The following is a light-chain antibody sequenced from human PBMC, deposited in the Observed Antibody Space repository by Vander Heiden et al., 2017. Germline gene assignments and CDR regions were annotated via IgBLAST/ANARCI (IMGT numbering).Light chain of an antibody. CDR2: NAF. J-gene: IGKJ4*01. CDR3: HQYKSYPFT. Sequence: DIQMTQSPATLSASLGDRATITCRDSQSINNWLASYQQQPGKAPKLLIYNAFSLESGVPSRFSGSVSGTEFTLTVSSLQPDDLATYYCHQYKSYPFTFGGGTKVEIK. V-gene: IGKV1-5*03. CDR1: QSINNW.